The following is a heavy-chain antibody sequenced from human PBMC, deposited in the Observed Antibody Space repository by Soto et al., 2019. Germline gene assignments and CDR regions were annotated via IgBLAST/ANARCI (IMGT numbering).Heavy chain of an antibody. V-gene: IGHV3-74*01. CDR3: AKDTYIMVGGTHIDF. D-gene: IGHD1-26*01. CDR1: GFNFRLYE. Sequence: LRLSCQASGFNFRLYEMHWVRKAPGKGLEWVSRINPDGSATNYADSVKGRFTISRDNAKNSLFLQMNSLRADDTALYFCAKDTYIMVGGTHIDFWGRGTLVTVSS. J-gene: IGHJ4*02. CDR2: INPDGSAT.